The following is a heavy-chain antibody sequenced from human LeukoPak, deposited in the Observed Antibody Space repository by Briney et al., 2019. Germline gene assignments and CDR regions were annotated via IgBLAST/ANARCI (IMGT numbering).Heavy chain of an antibody. Sequence: GGSLRLSCAASGFTFSTYWMSWVRQAPGKGLEWVANIKTDGSEKNYVDSVKGRFTISRDNAKNSLYLQMNSLRPEDTAVYYCARGGTDVEMATQDPFDYWGQGTLVTVSS. CDR3: ARGGTDVEMATQDPFDY. CDR1: GFTFSTYW. V-gene: IGHV3-7*03. CDR2: IKTDGSEK. D-gene: IGHD5-24*01. J-gene: IGHJ4*02.